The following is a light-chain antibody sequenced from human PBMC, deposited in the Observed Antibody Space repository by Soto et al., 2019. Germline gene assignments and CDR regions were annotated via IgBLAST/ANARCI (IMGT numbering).Light chain of an antibody. CDR2: GAS. J-gene: IGKJ5*01. Sequence: TQSPSTLSASVGDRVTITCRASQSINSDVAWYQQKVGQTPRLLIYGASSRATGIPDRFSGSGSGTDFTLTISRLEPEDFALYYCQQYGSSPPITFGQGTRLEIK. CDR1: QSINSD. V-gene: IGKV3-20*01. CDR3: QQYGSSPPIT.